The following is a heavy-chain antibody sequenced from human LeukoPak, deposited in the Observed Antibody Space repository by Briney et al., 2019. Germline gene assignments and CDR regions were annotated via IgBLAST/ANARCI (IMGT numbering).Heavy chain of an antibody. J-gene: IGHJ4*02. CDR2: IYSGGST. V-gene: IGHV3-53*01. CDR3: AREPTYYYDSSGFDY. Sequence: GGSLRLSCAASGFTVSSNYMSWVRQAPGKGLEGVSVIYSGGSTYYADSVKGRFTISRDNSKNTLYLQMNSLRAEDTAVYYCAREPTYYYDSSGFDYWGQGTLVTVSS. CDR1: GFTVSSNY. D-gene: IGHD3-22*01.